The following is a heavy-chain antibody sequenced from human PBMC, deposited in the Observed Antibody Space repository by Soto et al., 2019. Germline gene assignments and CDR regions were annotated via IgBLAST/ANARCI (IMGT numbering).Heavy chain of an antibody. D-gene: IGHD2-15*01. CDR2: RYYSEST. Sequence: SETLSLTCTVSGGSITTGGYYWSWIRQLPGKGLEWIGHRYYSESTYYNPSPKSRVSISLDTSKNQFSLKLSFVTAADTAMYYCARTKCSGGSCYSWSLDYWGQGTPVTVSS. J-gene: IGHJ4*02. V-gene: IGHV4-31*03. CDR3: ARTKCSGGSCYSWSLDY. CDR1: GGSITTGGYY.